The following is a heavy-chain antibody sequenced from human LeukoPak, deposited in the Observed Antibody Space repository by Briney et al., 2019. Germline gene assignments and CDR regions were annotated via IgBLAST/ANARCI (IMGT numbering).Heavy chain of an antibody. CDR1: GYTFTTYY. Sequence: VASVKVSCKASGYTFTTYYIHWVRQAPGQGLEWMGIISPDSGSTSYAPKFQGRVTMTRDTSTSTVYMELSSLRSDDTAVYYCARSYSSGSLLYWGQGTLVTASS. CDR2: ISPDSGST. V-gene: IGHV1-46*01. CDR3: ARSYSSGSLLY. J-gene: IGHJ4*02. D-gene: IGHD6-19*01.